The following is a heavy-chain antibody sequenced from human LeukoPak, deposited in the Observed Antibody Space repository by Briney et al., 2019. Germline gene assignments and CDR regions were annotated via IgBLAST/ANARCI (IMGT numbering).Heavy chain of an antibody. CDR1: DFSVGSNY. CDR3: ARESRRVGEGDFDY. CDR2: ISSSSSYI. V-gene: IGHV3-21*01. Sequence: GGSPRLSCAASDFSVGSNYMTWVRQAPGKGLEWVSSISSSSSYIHYADSVKGRFTISRDNAKNSLYLQMNSLRAEDTAVYYCARESRRVGEGDFDYWGQGTLVTVSS. J-gene: IGHJ4*02. D-gene: IGHD1-26*01.